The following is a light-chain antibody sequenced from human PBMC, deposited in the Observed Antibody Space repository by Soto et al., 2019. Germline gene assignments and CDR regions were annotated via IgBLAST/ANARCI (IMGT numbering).Light chain of an antibody. CDR2: AAS. CDR3: LHFNNFPLT. CDR1: QGIRRL. Sequence: DIQVTQFPFFPSAFVRNKVTIPFPARQGIRRLLTWYQQKPGKAPKLLIYAASTLQSGVPSRFSGGGSGTDFTLTINSLQPEDFATYYCLHFNNFPLTFGGGTKVEVK. J-gene: IGKJ4*01. V-gene: IGKV1-9*01.